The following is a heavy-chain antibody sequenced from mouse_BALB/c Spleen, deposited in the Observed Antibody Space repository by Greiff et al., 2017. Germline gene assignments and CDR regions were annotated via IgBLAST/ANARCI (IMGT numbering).Heavy chain of an antibody. Sequence: LMKPGASVKISCKATGYTFSSYWIEWVKQRPGHGLEWIGEILPGSGSTNYNEKFKGKATFTADTSSNTAYMQLSSLTSEDSAVYYCARGGLGRAWFAYWGQGTLVTVSA. V-gene: IGHV1-9*01. CDR2: ILPGSGST. CDR3: ARGGLGRAWFAY. D-gene: IGHD4-1*01. CDR1: GYTFSSYW. J-gene: IGHJ3*01.